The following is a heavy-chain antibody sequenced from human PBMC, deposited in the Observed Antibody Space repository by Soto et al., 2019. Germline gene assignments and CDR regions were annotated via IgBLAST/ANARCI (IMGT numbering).Heavy chain of an antibody. J-gene: IGHJ6*02. D-gene: IGHD2-2*01. Sequence: PGGSLRLSCAASGFTFSSYAMHWVRQAPGKGLEWVAVISYDGSNKYYAEYVKGRFTISRDNSKNTLYLQMNNLIAEDTAVYYCAREYCISTSCYAGGYHYYGVDVWGQGTTVTVSS. CDR3: AREYCISTSCYAGGYHYYGVDV. V-gene: IGHV3-30-3*01. CDR1: GFTFSSYA. CDR2: ISYDGSNK.